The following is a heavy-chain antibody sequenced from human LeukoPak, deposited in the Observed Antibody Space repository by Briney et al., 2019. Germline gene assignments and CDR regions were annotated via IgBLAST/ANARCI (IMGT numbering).Heavy chain of an antibody. CDR3: ARGTSSWYGVDY. V-gene: IGHV3-23*01. D-gene: IGHD6-13*01. Sequence: GGTLRLSCAASGFTFSSYGMSWVRQAPGKGLEWVSAISGSGGSTYYADSVKGRFTISRDNSKNTLYLQMNSLRAEDTAVYYCARGTSSWYGVDYWGQGTLVTVSS. CDR1: GFTFSSYG. J-gene: IGHJ4*02. CDR2: ISGSGGST.